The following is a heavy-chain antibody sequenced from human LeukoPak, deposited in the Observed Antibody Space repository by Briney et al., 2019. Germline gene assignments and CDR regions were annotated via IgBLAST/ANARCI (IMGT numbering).Heavy chain of an antibody. CDR1: GYSISSGYY. V-gene: IGHV4-38-2*02. D-gene: IGHD1-26*01. CDR2: IYHSGST. J-gene: IGHJ4*02. Sequence: SETLSLTCTVSGYSISSGYYWGWIRQPPGKGLEWIGSIYHSGSTYYNPSLKSRVTISVDTSKNQFSLKLSSVTAADMAVYYCARGVGAKGPFDYWGQGTLVTVSS. CDR3: ARGVGAKGPFDY.